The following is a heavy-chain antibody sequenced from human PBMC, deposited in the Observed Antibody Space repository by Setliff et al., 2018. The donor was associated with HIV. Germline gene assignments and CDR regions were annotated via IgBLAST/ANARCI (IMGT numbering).Heavy chain of an antibody. CDR1: GFTFSSYG. J-gene: IGHJ3*02. CDR2: IPYDGSNK. Sequence: GGSLRLSCAASGFTFSSYGMHWVRQAPGKGLDWVAFIPYDGSNKYYADSVKGRFTISRDNSKNTLYLQMNSLRAEDTAAYFCAKDFGYSSGWYLVSGTFDIWGQGTKVTVSS. CDR3: AKDFGYSSGWYLVSGTFDI. D-gene: IGHD6-19*01. V-gene: IGHV3-30*02.